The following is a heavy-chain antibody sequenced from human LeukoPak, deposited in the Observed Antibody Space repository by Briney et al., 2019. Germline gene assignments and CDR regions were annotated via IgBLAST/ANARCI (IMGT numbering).Heavy chain of an antibody. Sequence: PGGSLRLSCAASGFIFSSYEMKWDRQAPGKGLEGVSYISSSGSITYYADSVKGRFTISRDNAKKSLYLQMNSLRAEDTAVYYCARIAVTGMWYFDYWGQGTQVTVSS. CDR3: ARIAVTGMWYFDY. D-gene: IGHD6-19*01. CDR1: GFIFSSYE. V-gene: IGHV3-48*03. CDR2: ISSSGSIT. J-gene: IGHJ4*02.